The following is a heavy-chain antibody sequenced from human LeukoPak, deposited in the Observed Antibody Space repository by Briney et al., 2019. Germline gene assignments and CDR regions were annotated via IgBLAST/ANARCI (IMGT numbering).Heavy chain of an antibody. CDR3: ARDTVEHAFDI. D-gene: IGHD4-23*01. V-gene: IGHV3-11*01. CDR2: ISSSGSTI. J-gene: IGHJ3*02. Sequence: GGSLRLSCAASGFTFSDYYMSWIRQAPGKGLEWVSYISSSGSTIYYADSVRGRFTISRDNAKNSLYLQMNSLRAEDTAVYYCARDTVEHAFDIWGQGTMVTVSS. CDR1: GFTFSDYY.